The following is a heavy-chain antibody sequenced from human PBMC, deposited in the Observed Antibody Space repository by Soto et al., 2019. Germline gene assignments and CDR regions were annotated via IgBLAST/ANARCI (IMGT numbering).Heavy chain of an antibody. V-gene: IGHV3-23*01. CDR1: GFTFSSYA. J-gene: IGHJ4*02. D-gene: IGHD1-26*01. CDR3: AKEVRVLTKSILGATTPDY. CDR2: ISGSGGST. Sequence: EVQLLESGGGLVQPGGSLRLSCAASGFTFSSYAMSWVRQAPGKGLEWVSAISGSGGSTYYADSVKGRFTISRDNSKNSLYLQMNSLRAEDTAVYYCAKEVRVLTKSILGATTPDYWGQGTLVTVSS.